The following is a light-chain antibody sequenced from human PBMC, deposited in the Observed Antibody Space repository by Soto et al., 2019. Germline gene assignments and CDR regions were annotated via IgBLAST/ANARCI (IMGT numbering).Light chain of an antibody. J-gene: IGKJ5*01. CDR3: QQLNSYST. V-gene: IGKV1-5*01. Sequence: DIQMTQSPSTLSASVGDRVTITFRASQSISSWLAWYQQKPGKAPKLLIYDASSLESGVPSRFSGSGSGTEFTLTISSLQPEDFATYYCQQLNSYSTFGQGTRLEIK. CDR2: DAS. CDR1: QSISSW.